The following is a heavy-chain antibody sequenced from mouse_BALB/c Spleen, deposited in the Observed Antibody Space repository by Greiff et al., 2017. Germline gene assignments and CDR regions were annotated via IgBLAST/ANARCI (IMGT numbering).Heavy chain of an antibody. CDR2: IRLKSNNYAT. J-gene: IGHJ2*01. V-gene: IGHV6-6*02. CDR3: TRHYYGKGYY. Sequence: EVKLVESGGGLVQPGGSMKLSCVASGFTFSNYWMNWVRQSPEKGLEWVAEIRLKSNNYATHYAESVKGRFTISRDDSKSSVYLQMNNLRAEDTGIYYCTRHYYGKGYYWGQGTTLTVSS. CDR1: GFTFSNYW. D-gene: IGHD2-1*01.